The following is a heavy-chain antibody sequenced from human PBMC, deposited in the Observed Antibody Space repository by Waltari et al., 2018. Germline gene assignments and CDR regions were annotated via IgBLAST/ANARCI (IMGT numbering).Heavy chain of an antibody. V-gene: IGHV4-39*01. Sequence: YWVWIRQPPGQGLEWIGTMSYSGATYSSPSLNSRVTISRDTSKNQLSLKLASMTAADTAVYFCATYLGASLGTAAFDVWGQGTMVTVSS. CDR1: Y. CDR3: ATYLGASLGTAAFDV. D-gene: IGHD1-1*01. CDR2: MSYSGAT. J-gene: IGHJ3*01.